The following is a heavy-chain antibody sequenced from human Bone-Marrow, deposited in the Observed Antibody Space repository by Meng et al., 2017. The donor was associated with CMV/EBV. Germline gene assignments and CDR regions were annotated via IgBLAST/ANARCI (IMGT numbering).Heavy chain of an antibody. CDR1: SGSVSSDNYY. V-gene: IGHV4-61*01. CDR3: ARAYLVVGGAFDI. J-gene: IGHJ3*02. Sequence: SETLSLTCTVSSGSVSSDNYYWSWIRQPPGKGLEWIAYIYDNWSTNPHPSLKSRVTISVDTSKNQFSLKLTSVTAADTAVYYCARAYLVVGGAFDIWGQGTMVTVSS. D-gene: IGHD2-15*01. CDR2: IYDNWST.